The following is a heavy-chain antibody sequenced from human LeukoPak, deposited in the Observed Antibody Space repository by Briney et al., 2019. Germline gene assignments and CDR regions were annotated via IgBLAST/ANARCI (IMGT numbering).Heavy chain of an antibody. Sequence: SETLSLTCTVSGYSISSGYYWGWIRQPPGKGLEWIGSIYHSGSTYYNPSLKSRVTISVDTSKNQFSLKLSSVTAADTAVYYCARGRITMVRGVRPDPWGQGTLVTVSS. CDR3: ARGRITMVRGVRPDP. V-gene: IGHV4-38-2*02. J-gene: IGHJ5*02. CDR2: IYHSGST. D-gene: IGHD3-10*01. CDR1: GYSISSGYY.